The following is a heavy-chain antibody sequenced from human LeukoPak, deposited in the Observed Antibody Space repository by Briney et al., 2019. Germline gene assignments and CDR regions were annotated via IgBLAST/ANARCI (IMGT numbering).Heavy chain of an antibody. Sequence: SETLPLTCTVSGGSISSYYWSWIRQPPGKGLEWIGYIYYSGSTNYNPSLKSRVTISVDTSKNQFSLKLSSVTAADTAVYYCARRYSLYYYYMDVWGKGTTVTVSS. J-gene: IGHJ6*03. CDR3: ARRYSLYYYYMDV. CDR2: IYYSGST. V-gene: IGHV4-59*01. D-gene: IGHD6-13*01. CDR1: GGSISSYY.